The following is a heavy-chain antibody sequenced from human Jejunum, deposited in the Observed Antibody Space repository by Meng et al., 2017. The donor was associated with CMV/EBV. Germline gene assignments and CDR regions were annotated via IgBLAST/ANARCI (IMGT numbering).Heavy chain of an antibody. CDR1: GVTFGNDY. Sequence: QGLLVHVGAEVKKPGASLRIACKASGVTFGNDYFHWVRQAPGQGLEWMGVISASGGNTGYGQKFQGRVIMTRDTSTGTVYMDLSGLRSEDTAIYYCARDGPWAWGGSDYWGQGTLVTVSS. V-gene: IGHV1-46*01. J-gene: IGHJ4*02. CDR2: ISASGGNT. D-gene: IGHD3-16*01. CDR3: ARDGPWAWGGSDY.